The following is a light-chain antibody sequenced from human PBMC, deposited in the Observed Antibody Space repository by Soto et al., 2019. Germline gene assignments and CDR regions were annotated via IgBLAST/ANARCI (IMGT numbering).Light chain of an antibody. V-gene: IGKV3-15*01. J-gene: IGKJ5*01. CDR3: QQSYSSSPIT. CDR1: QSVSSN. CDR2: GTS. Sequence: EIVMTQSPATLSVSPGERATFSCRASQSVSSNLAWYQQRPGQAPRLLIYGTSTRATGIPARFSGSGSETDFTLTISSLQSEDFASYYCQQSYSSSPITFGPGTRLEI.